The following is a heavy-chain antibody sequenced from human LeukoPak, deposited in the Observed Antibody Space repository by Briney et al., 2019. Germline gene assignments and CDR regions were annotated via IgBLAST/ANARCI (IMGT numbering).Heavy chain of an antibody. CDR1: GFTFSSYW. D-gene: IGHD4-17*01. CDR2: IKQDGSEK. V-gene: IGHV3-7*01. J-gene: IGHJ4*02. Sequence: QPGGSLRLSCAASGFTFSSYWMSWVRQAPGKGLEWVANIKQDGSEKYYVDSVKGRFTISRDNAKNSLYLQMNGLRVEDTAVYYCAREKNDYGDAFDYWGQGTLVTVSS. CDR3: AREKNDYGDAFDY.